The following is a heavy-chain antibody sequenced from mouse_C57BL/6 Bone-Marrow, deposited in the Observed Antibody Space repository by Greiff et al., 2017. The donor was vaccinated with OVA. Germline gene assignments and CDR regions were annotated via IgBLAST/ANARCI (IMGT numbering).Heavy chain of an antibody. CDR3: ARVVLAGTDYYAMDY. CDR1: GYTFTSYW. V-gene: IGHV1-69*01. CDR2: IDPSDSYT. Sequence: VQLQQPGAELVMPGASVKLSCKASGYTFTSYWMHWVKQRPGQGLEWIGEIDPSDSYTNYNQKFKGKSTLTVDKSSSTAYMQLSSLTSEGSAVYYCARVVLAGTDYYAMDYWGQGASVTVSS. J-gene: IGHJ4*01. D-gene: IGHD4-1*01.